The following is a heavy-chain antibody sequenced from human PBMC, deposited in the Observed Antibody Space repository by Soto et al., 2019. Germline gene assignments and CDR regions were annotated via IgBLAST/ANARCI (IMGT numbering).Heavy chain of an antibody. CDR2: IYSGGST. J-gene: IGHJ4*02. Sequence: PGGSLRLSCAASGFTVSSNYMSWVRQAPGKGLEWVSVIYSGGSTYYADSVKGRFTISRDNSKNTLYLQMNSLRAEDTAVDYCARDFPRLKVVYWGQGTLVTVSS. CDR1: GFTVSSNY. D-gene: IGHD2-15*01. V-gene: IGHV3-66*01. CDR3: ARDFPRLKVVY.